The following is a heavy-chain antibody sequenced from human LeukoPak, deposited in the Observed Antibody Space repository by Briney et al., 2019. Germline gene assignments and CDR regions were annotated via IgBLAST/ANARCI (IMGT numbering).Heavy chain of an antibody. V-gene: IGHV4-59*01. CDR2: IYYSGST. J-gene: IGHJ3*02. CDR3: ARDVGPSGFLEWLSPYDAFDI. Sequence: SETLSLTCTVSGGSISSYYWSWIRQPPGKGLEWIGYIYYSGSTNYNPSLKSRVTISVDTSKNQFSLKLSSVTAADTAVYYCARDVGPSGFLEWLSPYDAFDIWGQGTMVTVSS. CDR1: GGSISSYY. D-gene: IGHD3-3*01.